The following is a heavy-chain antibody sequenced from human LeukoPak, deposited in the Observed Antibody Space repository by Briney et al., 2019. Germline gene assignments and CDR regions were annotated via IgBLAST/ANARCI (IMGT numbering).Heavy chain of an antibody. CDR1: GFTFSSYA. CDR3: AKGSYYDSSGSFYFDY. V-gene: IGHV3-23*01. CDR2: ISGSGDNT. J-gene: IGHJ4*02. Sequence: GGSLGLSCAASGFTFSSYAMSWVRQAPGKGLEGVSGISGSGDNTYYADSVKGRFTISRDNSKNTLYVQVNSLGTEDTAAYYCAKGSYYDSSGSFYFDYWGQGTLVTVSS. D-gene: IGHD3-22*01.